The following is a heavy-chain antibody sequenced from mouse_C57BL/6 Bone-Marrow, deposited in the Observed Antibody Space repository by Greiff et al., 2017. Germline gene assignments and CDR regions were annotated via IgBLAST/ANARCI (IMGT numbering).Heavy chain of an antibody. Sequence: EVQLQQSGAELVRPGASVKLSCTASGFNIQDDYIHWVKQRPEPGLEWIGWIDPEIGDTEYASKFQGKATIPSDTSSNTAYLQLSSLTSEDTAVYYCSSFDGNYFDFWGQGTPLTVAS. D-gene: IGHD2-3*01. J-gene: IGHJ2*01. CDR2: IDPEIGDT. V-gene: IGHV14-4*01. CDR3: SSFDGNYFDF. CDR1: GFNIQDDY.